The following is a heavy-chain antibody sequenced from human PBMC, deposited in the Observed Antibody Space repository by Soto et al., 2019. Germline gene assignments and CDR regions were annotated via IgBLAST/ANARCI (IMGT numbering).Heavy chain of an antibody. V-gene: IGHV5-51*01. Sequence: PGESLKISCKGSGYSFTSYWIGWVRQMPGKGLEWMGIIYPGDSDTRYSPSFQGQVTISADKSISTAYLQWSSLKASDTAMYYCARDSAGSGDDYGMAVWGQGTKVTVSS. CDR1: GYSFTSYW. CDR2: IYPGDSDT. CDR3: ARDSAGSGDDYGMAV. D-gene: IGHD1-26*01. J-gene: IGHJ6*02.